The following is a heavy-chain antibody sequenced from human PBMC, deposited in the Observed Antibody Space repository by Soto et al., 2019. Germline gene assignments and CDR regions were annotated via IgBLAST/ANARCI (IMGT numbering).Heavy chain of an antibody. Sequence: PGGSLRLSCAASGFTFSNAWMSWVRQAPGKGLEWVGRIKSKTDGGATGYAAPVKGRFTISRDDSKNTLYLQMNSLKTEDTAVYYCTTGGIAAAGTHYYYYGMDVCGQVTTVTVS. CDR3: TTGGIAAAGTHYYYYGMDV. J-gene: IGHJ6*02. V-gene: IGHV3-15*01. CDR1: GFTFSNAW. D-gene: IGHD6-13*01. CDR2: IKSKTDGGAT.